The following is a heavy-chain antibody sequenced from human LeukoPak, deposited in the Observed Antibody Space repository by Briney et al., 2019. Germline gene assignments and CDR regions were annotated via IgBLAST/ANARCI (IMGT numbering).Heavy chain of an antibody. Sequence: SQTLSLTCTVSGGSISSGGYYWSWIRQHPGKGLEWIGYIYYSGSTYYNPSLKSRVTISVDTSKNQFSLKLSSVTAADTAVYYCARFGTTVTTLDYWGQGTLVTVSS. J-gene: IGHJ4*02. CDR3: ARFGTTVTTLDY. CDR2: IYYSGST. D-gene: IGHD4-17*01. V-gene: IGHV4-31*03. CDR1: GGSISSGGYY.